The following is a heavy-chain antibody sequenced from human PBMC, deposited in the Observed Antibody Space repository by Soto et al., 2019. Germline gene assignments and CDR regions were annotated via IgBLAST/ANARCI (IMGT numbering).Heavy chain of an antibody. Sequence: ASVKVSCKASGGTFSSYAISWVRQAPGQGLEWMGGIIPIFGTANYAQKFQGRVTITADESMSTAYMELSSLRSEDTAVYYCAREYYYGSGSYFPPHYYYGMDVWGQGTTVTVSS. CDR1: GGTFSSYA. J-gene: IGHJ6*02. CDR2: IIPIFGTA. CDR3: AREYYYGSGSYFPPHYYYGMDV. D-gene: IGHD3-10*01. V-gene: IGHV1-69*13.